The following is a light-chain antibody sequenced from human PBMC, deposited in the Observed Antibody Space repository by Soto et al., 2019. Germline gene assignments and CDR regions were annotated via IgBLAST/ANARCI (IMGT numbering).Light chain of an antibody. Sequence: QSALTQPPSASGSPGQSVTISCTGTSSDVGAYDYVSWYQQHPGKAPKLMIYEVSQRPSGVPDRFSGSKSGNTASLTISGLQAEDEAEYFCQSYDSSLTVVFGGGTKLTVL. CDR2: EVS. CDR1: SSDVGAYDY. CDR3: QSYDSSLTVV. J-gene: IGLJ2*01. V-gene: IGLV2-8*01.